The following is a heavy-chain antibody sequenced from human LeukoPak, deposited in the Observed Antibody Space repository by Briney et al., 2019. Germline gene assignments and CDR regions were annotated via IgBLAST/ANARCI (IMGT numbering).Heavy chain of an antibody. D-gene: IGHD7-27*01. CDR2: ISWDGGST. V-gene: IGHV3-43*01. Sequence: PGGSLRLSCAASGFTFDDYTMHWVRQAPGKGLEWVSLISWDGGSTYYADSVKGRFTISRDNAKNSLYLQMNSLRVEDTGVYYCARDLAWGALDYWGQGTLVTVSS. CDR1: GFTFDDYT. J-gene: IGHJ4*02. CDR3: ARDLAWGALDY.